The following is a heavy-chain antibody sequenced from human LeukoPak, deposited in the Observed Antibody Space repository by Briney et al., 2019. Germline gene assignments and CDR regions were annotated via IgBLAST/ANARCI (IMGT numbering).Heavy chain of an antibody. Sequence: GGSLRLSCAASGFTFSSYGMHWVRQAPGKGLEWVAVISYDGSNKYYADSVKGRFTISRDNSKNTLYLQMNSLRAEDTAVYYCAKFYSEVNYFDYWGQGILVTVSS. CDR3: AKFYSEVNYFDY. CDR1: GFTFSSYG. CDR2: ISYDGSNK. D-gene: IGHD3-22*01. V-gene: IGHV3-30*18. J-gene: IGHJ4*02.